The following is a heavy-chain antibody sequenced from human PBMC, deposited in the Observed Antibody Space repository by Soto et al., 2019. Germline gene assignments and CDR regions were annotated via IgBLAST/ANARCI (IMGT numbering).Heavy chain of an antibody. CDR1: GYSFTSYW. D-gene: IGHD6-19*01. Sequence: LGESLKISCKGSGYSFTSYWISWVRQMPGKGLEWMGRIDPSDSYTNYSPSFQGHVTISAAKSISTAYLQWSSLKASDTAMYYCARTGYSSGWYRSPAFDIWGQGTMVTVSS. CDR3: ARTGYSSGWYRSPAFDI. V-gene: IGHV5-10-1*01. J-gene: IGHJ3*02. CDR2: IDPSDSYT.